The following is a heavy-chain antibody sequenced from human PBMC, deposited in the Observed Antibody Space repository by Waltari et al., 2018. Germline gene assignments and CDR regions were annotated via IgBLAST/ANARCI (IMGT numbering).Heavy chain of an antibody. V-gene: IGHV3-21*01. CDR3: ARDAVTNFDWFDP. D-gene: IGHD4-17*01. CDR2: ISSSSRYI. J-gene: IGHJ5*02. Sequence: EVQLVESGGGLVKPGGSLRRSCAASAFFFSEYSMNWVRQVPGRGLEWVSTISSSSRYIYYGDSVKGRFTVSRDNAKNSLYLQMDSLRGEDTGVYYCARDAVTNFDWFDPWGQGTQVTVS. CDR1: AFFFSEYS.